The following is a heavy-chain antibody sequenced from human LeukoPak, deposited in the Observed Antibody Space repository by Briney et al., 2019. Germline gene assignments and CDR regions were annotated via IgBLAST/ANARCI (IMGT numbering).Heavy chain of an antibody. Sequence: PGGSLRLSCAASGFTFSDYYMSWIRQAPREALEWVSYISSSSSYTNYADSVKGRFTISRDNAKNSLYLQMNSLRAEDTAVYYCARAGVEVAAPDWFDPWGQGTLVTVSS. CDR3: ARAGVEVAAPDWFDP. D-gene: IGHD2-15*01. V-gene: IGHV3-11*05. CDR1: GFTFSDYY. CDR2: ISSSSSYT. J-gene: IGHJ5*02.